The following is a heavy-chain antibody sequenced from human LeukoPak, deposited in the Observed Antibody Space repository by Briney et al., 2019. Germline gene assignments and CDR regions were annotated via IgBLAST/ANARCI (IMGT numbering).Heavy chain of an antibody. D-gene: IGHD2-2*01. CDR3: ARGFCSSTNCYQGPFDF. V-gene: IGHV3-23*01. CDR1: GFTFSSYA. J-gene: IGHJ4*02. Sequence: GGSLRLSCAASGFTFSSYAMGWVRQAPGKGLEWVSAISGSGGSTYYADSVKGRFTISRDNSKNTLYLQMNSLRAEDTAVYYCARGFCSSTNCYQGPFDFWGQGTLVTVSS. CDR2: ISGSGGST.